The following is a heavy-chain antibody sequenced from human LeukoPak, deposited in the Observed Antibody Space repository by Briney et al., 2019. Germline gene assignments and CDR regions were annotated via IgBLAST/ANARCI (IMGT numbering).Heavy chain of an antibody. CDR2: ISSSSGYI. CDR1: GFTFSSYI. J-gene: IGHJ4*02. CDR3: ARGGYSYGYGDDY. V-gene: IGHV3-21*01. D-gene: IGHD5-18*01. Sequence: PGGSLRLSCAASGFTFSSYIMNWVRQAPGKGLEWVSSISSSSGYIYYADSVKGRFTISRDNAKNSLYLQMNSLRAEDTAVYYCARGGYSYGYGDDYWGQGTLVTVSS.